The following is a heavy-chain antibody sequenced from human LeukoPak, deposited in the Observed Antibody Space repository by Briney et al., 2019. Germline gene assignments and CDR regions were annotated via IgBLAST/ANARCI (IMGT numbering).Heavy chain of an antibody. V-gene: IGHV1-2*02. J-gene: IGHJ4*02. CDR1: GYTFTGYY. D-gene: IGHD3-10*01. CDR2: INPKSGET. CDR3: AKDSNDAGGYWYY. Sequence: ASVKVSCKASGYTFTGYYIHWVRQAPGQGLEWMGWINPKSGETKYARNFQGRVTLTRDTSISTAYMEVSRLTSDDTALYYCAKDSNDAGGYWYYWGQGTLVTVPS.